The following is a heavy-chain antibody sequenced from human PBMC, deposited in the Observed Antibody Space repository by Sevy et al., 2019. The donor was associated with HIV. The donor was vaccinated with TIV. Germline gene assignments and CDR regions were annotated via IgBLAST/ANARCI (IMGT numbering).Heavy chain of an antibody. CDR1: GFTVSSNY. D-gene: IGHD3-22*01. CDR2: IYSGDRT. J-gene: IGHJ6*02. V-gene: IGHV3-53*01. CDR3: ARDRVTYYYDSSGYYTSGYGMDV. Sequence: GGSLRLSCAASGFTVSSNYMSWVRQAPGKGLEWASVIYSGDRTDYADSVKDRFTISRDNSKNTLYLQMNSLRAEDTAVYYCARDRVTYYYDSSGYYTSGYGMDVWGQGTTVTVSS.